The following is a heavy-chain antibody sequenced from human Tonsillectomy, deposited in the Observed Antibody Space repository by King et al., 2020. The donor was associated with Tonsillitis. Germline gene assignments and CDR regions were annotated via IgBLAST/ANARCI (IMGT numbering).Heavy chain of an antibody. Sequence: VQLVESGGGVVQPGRSLRLSCAASGFTFSNYATHWVRQAPGKGLEWVAVISFDGSNKYYADSVKGRFTISRDNSNNTLYLQRNSLRAEDTAVYDCARPPRIFLEWFYGMDVWGQGTTVTVS. J-gene: IGHJ6*02. CDR1: GFTFSNYA. D-gene: IGHD3-3*01. V-gene: IGHV3-30-3*01. CDR2: ISFDGSNK. CDR3: ARPPRIFLEWFYGMDV.